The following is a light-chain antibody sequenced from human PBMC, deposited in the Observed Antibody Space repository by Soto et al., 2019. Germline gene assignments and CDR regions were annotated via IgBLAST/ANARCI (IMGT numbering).Light chain of an antibody. CDR1: QSISSN. V-gene: IGKV3-15*01. J-gene: IGKJ5*01. Sequence: DTVMTPYTSPLSVSPGQRATPPCRASQSISSNLAWFQQKPGQAPRLLIYDASTMATGFPARFSGSGSGTEFTLTISSLQSEDFAVYYCQQYNNWPLTSGGGTRLEI. CDR2: DAS. CDR3: QQYNNWPLT.